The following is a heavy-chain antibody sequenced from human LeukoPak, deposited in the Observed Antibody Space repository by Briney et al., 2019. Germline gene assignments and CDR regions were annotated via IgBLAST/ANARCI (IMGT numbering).Heavy chain of an antibody. J-gene: IGHJ4*02. CDR2: ISSSGST. CDR3: AREPNYSGSIDY. V-gene: IGHV3-66*01. Sequence: SGGSLRLSCAASGFTVSSNYINWVRQAPGEGLEWVSLISSSGSTYYADSVKGRFTISRDNSKNSLYLQMNSLRTEDTAVYYCAREPNYSGSIDYWGQGTLVTVSS. CDR1: GFTVSSNY. D-gene: IGHD1-26*01.